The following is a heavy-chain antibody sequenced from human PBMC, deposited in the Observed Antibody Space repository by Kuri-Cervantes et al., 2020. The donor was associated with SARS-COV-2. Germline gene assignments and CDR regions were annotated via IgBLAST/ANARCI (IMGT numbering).Heavy chain of an antibody. Sequence: GGSLRLSCAASGFIFSSHSMNWVRQAPGKGLEWVSYISSSSSTICYADSVKGRFTISRDNAKNSLYLQMNSLRAEDTAVYYCATPAPEYGGNSGGWVFWGQGTLVTVSS. CDR1: GFIFSSHS. J-gene: IGHJ4*02. CDR2: ISSSSSTI. D-gene: IGHD4-23*01. CDR3: ATPAPEYGGNSGGWVF. V-gene: IGHV3-48*01.